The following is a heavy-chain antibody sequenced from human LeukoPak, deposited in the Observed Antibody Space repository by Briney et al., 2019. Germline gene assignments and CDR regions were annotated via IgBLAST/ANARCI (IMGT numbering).Heavy chain of an antibody. V-gene: IGHV1-18*01. CDR2: ISAYNGNP. D-gene: IGHD2-2*01. CDR1: GYIFTSYG. Sequence: ASVKVSCKASGYIFTSYGVSWVRQAPGQGLEWMGWISAYNGNPNYAQKLQGRVTMTTDTSTSTAYMELRSLRSDDTAMYYCAVVAVPAAMDYWGQGTLVTVSS. J-gene: IGHJ4*02. CDR3: AVVAVPAAMDY.